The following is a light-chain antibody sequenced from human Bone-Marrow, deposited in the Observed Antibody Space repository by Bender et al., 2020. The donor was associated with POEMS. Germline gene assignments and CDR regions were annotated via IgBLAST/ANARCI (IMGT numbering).Light chain of an antibody. Sequence: QSVLTQPPSASGTPGQRVTISCSGSNSNIGTNAVNWYQQFPGTAPKLLNYSDKQRPSGVPDRFYTFKSGSTTSLAVSRLQSEDETDYYCEAWDTDLSGRVVGGGTKLTV. CDR1: NSNIGTNA. V-gene: IGLV1-44*01. CDR3: EAWDTDLSGRV. J-gene: IGLJ3*02. CDR2: SDK.